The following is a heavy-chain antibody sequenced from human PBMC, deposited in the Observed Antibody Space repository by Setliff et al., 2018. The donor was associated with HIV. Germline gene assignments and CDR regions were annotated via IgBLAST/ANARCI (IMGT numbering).Heavy chain of an antibody. CDR3: ARQELDIVVVAAASRSAFDL. Sequence: PSETLSLTCTVSGGSISSGGLYWNWIRQYPGKGLEWIGYISSGGGTYYNPSLKSRVSIPLHTSENQFSLRLTSVTATDTAVYYCARQELDIVVVAAASRSAFDLWGQGTMVTVSS. V-gene: IGHV4-31*03. D-gene: IGHD2-15*01. CDR2: ISSGGGT. CDR1: GGSISSGGLY. J-gene: IGHJ3*01.